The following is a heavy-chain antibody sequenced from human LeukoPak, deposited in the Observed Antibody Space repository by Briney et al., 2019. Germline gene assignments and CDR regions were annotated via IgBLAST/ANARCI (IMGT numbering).Heavy chain of an antibody. Sequence: GGSLRLSCAASGFTFSSYAMSWVRQAPGKGLEWVSAISGSGGSTYYADSVKGRFTISRDNSKNTLYLQMNGLRAEDTAVYYCAKDIGQLVRWYFDLWGRGTLVTVSS. CDR2: ISGSGGST. CDR1: GFTFSSYA. J-gene: IGHJ2*01. V-gene: IGHV3-23*01. CDR3: AKDIGQLVRWYFDL. D-gene: IGHD6-13*01.